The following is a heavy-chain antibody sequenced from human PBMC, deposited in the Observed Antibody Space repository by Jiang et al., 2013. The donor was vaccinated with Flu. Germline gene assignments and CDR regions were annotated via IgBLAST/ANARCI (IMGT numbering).Heavy chain of an antibody. V-gene: IGHV1-46*01. CDR3: AREGTARTYFDS. CDR2: INPAGDKT. D-gene: IGHD6-6*01. J-gene: IGHJ4*02. CDR1: GYTFSNYF. Sequence: SGAEVKKPGASVKVSCKASGYTFSNYFMHWVRQAPGQGLEWMGIINPAGDKTSYAQNFQGRITMARDTSTSTVHMELSSLRSEDTAVYYCAREGTARTYFDSWGQGTLVTVSS.